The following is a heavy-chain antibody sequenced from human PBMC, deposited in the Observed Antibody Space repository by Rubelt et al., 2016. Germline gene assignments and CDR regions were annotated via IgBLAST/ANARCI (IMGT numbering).Heavy chain of an antibody. J-gene: IGHJ6*03. CDR3: AREHCSSTSCYGSHMDV. Sequence: GGGVVRPGGSLRLSCAASGFTFDDYGMSWVRQAPGKGLEWVSGINWNGGSTGYADSVKGRFTISRANAKNSLYLQMNSLRAEDTALYYCAREHCSSTSCYGSHMDVWGKGTTVTVSS. V-gene: IGHV3-20*04. D-gene: IGHD2-2*01. CDR2: INWNGGST. CDR1: GFTFDDYG.